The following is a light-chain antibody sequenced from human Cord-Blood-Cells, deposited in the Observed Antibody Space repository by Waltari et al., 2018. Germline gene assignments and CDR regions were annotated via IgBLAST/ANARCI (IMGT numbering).Light chain of an antibody. J-gene: IGLJ3*02. CDR2: DVS. V-gene: IGLV2-11*01. CDR1: SSAVGGYNY. CDR3: CSYAGSYTWV. Sequence: QSALTQPRSVSGSPGQSVTISCTGTSSAVGGYNYVSWYQQHPGNAPKLSIYDVSKRPSGVPDRFSGSKSGNTASLTISGLQAEDEADYYCCSYAGSYTWVFGGGTKLTVL.